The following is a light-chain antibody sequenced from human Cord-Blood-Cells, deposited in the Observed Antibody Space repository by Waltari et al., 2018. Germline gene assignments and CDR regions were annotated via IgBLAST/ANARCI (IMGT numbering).Light chain of an antibody. J-gene: IGKJ1*01. CDR3: QQYNSYLWT. Sequence: DIQMTQSPSTLSASVGDRVTITCRASQSISSWLAWYQQKPGKAPKLLIYDASSLESGVPSRFSGSGSGTEFTLTISSLQPYDFATYDCQQYNSYLWTFGQVTKVEIK. CDR1: QSISSW. CDR2: DAS. V-gene: IGKV1-5*01.